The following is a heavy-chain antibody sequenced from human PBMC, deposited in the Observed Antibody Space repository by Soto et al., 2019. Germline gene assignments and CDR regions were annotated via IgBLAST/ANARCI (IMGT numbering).Heavy chain of an antibody. D-gene: IGHD3-3*01. CDR3: ARVGTYDFWTRSGMDV. J-gene: IGHJ6*02. Sequence: GASVKVSCKTSGYIFKNYGISWVRQAPGQGLEWLGWIYPKEDRANFAQNFQGRVTMTRNTSISTAYMELSSLRFEDTAVYYCARVGTYDFWTRSGMDVWGQGTTVTVSS. V-gene: IGHV1-8*01. CDR2: IYPKEDRA. CDR1: GYIFKNYG.